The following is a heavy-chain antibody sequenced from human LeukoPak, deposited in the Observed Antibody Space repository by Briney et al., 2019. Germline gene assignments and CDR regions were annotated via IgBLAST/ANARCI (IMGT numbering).Heavy chain of an antibody. CDR1: GFTFSSYA. J-gene: IGHJ4*02. CDR3: AKIAAAGREAYLGDFDY. CDR2: ISGSGGST. V-gene: IGHV3-23*01. Sequence: PGGSLRLSCAASGFTFSSYAMSWVRQAPGKGLEWVSAISGSGGSTYYADSVKGRFTISRDNSKNTLYLQMNSLRAEDTAVYYCAKIAAAGREAYLGDFDYWGQGTLVTASS. D-gene: IGHD6-13*01.